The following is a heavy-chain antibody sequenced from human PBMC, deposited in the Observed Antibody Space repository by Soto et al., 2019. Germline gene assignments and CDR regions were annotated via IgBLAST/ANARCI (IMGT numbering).Heavy chain of an antibody. CDR2: TYYRSRWDN. D-gene: IGHD3-16*01. J-gene: IGHJ4*02. Sequence: SQTRSRDCALSGESVSGNSAAWNGIRQSPSRGLEWHGRTYYRSRWDNDYAVSVNSRITVTPETSKNQFSLHLNSVTPEDTAVYYCAREFTYYVSRDSYLDRWGQGALVTVSS. CDR3: AREFTYYVSRDSYLDR. V-gene: IGHV6-1*01. CDR1: GESVSGNSAA.